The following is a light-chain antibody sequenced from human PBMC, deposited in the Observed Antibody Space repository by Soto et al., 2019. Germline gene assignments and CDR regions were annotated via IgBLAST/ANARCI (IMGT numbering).Light chain of an antibody. V-gene: IGLV1-40*01. Sequence: QSVLTQPPSVSGAPGQTVTISCTGSSSNIGAGYDVHWYQQLPGTAPKLLIYSNDNRPSGVPDRFSGSKSATSASLAITGLQAEDEGDYYCQSYDTSLIAFGVFGGGTKVTVL. CDR2: SND. CDR1: SSNIGAGYD. J-gene: IGLJ3*02. CDR3: QSYDTSLIAFGV.